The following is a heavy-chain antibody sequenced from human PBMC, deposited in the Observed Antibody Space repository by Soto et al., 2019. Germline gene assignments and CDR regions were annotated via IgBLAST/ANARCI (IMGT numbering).Heavy chain of an antibody. Sequence: QVQLVQSGAVVKKPGSSVKVSCKASGGTFSSYTISWVRQAPGQGLEWMGRIIPILGIANYAQKFQGRVTITADKSTSTAYMELSSLRSEDTAVYYCAIALNMIVGRTPLDYWGQGTLVTVSS. CDR3: AIALNMIVGRTPLDY. J-gene: IGHJ4*02. CDR2: IIPILGIA. CDR1: GGTFSSYT. V-gene: IGHV1-69*02. D-gene: IGHD3-22*01.